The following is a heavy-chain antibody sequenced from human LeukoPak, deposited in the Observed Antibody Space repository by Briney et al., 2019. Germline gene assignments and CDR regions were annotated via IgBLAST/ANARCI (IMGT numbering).Heavy chain of an antibody. Sequence: ESLQISSEGSGYKFASYYIGWVSQMHAQGLEWMGIIYPGDSDTRYSPSFQGQVTISADKSISTAYLQWSSLKASDTAMYYCARGIEFDYWGQGTLVTVSS. CDR1: GYKFASYY. V-gene: IGHV5-51*01. CDR2: IYPGDSDT. CDR3: ARGIEFDY. J-gene: IGHJ4*02.